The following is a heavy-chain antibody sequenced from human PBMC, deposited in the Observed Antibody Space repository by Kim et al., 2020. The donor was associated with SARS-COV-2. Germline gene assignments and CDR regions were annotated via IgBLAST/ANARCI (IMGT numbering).Heavy chain of an antibody. Sequence: ASVKVSCKASGYTFTSYAMHWVRQAPGQRLEWMGWINAGNGNTKYSQKLQGRVTITRDTSASTAYMELSSLRSEDTAVYYCARVWGSGWSFDYWGQGILVTVSS. D-gene: IGHD6-19*01. CDR1: GYTFTSYA. J-gene: IGHJ4*02. CDR3: ARVWGSGWSFDY. CDR2: INAGNGNT. V-gene: IGHV1-3*01.